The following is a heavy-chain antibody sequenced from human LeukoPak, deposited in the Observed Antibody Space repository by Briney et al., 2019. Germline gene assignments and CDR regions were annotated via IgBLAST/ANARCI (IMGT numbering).Heavy chain of an antibody. J-gene: IGHJ6*02. CDR3: ARAEYSSGWTYCYYYGMDV. D-gene: IGHD6-19*01. Sequence: SETLSLTCAVYGGSFSGYYWSWIRQPPGKGLEWIGEINHSGSTNYNPSLKSRVTISVDTSKNQFSLKLSSVTAADTAVYYCARAEYSSGWTYCYYYGMDVWGQGTTVTVSS. CDR2: INHSGST. V-gene: IGHV4-34*01. CDR1: GGSFSGYY.